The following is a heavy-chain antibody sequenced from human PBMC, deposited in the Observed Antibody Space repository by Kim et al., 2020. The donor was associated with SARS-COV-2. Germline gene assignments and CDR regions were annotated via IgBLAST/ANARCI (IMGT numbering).Heavy chain of an antibody. CDR1: GYTFTSYG. Sequence: ASVKVSCKASGYTFTSYGISWVRQAPGQGLEWMGWISAYNGNTNYAQKLQGRVTMTTDTSTSTAYMELRSLRSDDTAVYYCAREENTMVRGGRIRYYYYGMDVWGQGTTVTVSS. V-gene: IGHV1-18*04. CDR3: AREENTMVRGGRIRYYYYGMDV. D-gene: IGHD3-10*01. CDR2: ISAYNGNT. J-gene: IGHJ6*02.